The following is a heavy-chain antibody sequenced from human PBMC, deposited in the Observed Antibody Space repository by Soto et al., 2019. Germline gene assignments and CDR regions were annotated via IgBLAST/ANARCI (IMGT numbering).Heavy chain of an antibody. V-gene: IGHV1-8*01. CDR2: MKPNSGHT. J-gene: IGHJ6*02. D-gene: IGHD6-13*01. Sequence: QVQLVQSGAEVKKPGASVKVSCKASGYTFTSYDINWVRQATGQGLEGMGWMKPNSGHTGYAQKFQGRVTMTRNTSVVTAYMELISLRSEDTAVYYCARRGYSSSWYYYYYYGMDVWGQGTTVTVSS. CDR1: GYTFTSYD. CDR3: ARRGYSSSWYYYYYYGMDV.